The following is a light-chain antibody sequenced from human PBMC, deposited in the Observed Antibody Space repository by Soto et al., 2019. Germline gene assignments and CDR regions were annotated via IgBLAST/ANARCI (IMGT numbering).Light chain of an antibody. CDR1: QSVRSS. Sequence: EIVMTQSPATLSVSPGGRATLSCRASQSVRSSLAWYQQKPGQAPRLLIYGASTRATGIPARFSGSGSGTDFTLTISSLQPEDFATYYCQQSYSFPRTFGQGTKVDIK. CDR3: QQSYSFPRT. CDR2: GAS. V-gene: IGKV3-15*01. J-gene: IGKJ1*01.